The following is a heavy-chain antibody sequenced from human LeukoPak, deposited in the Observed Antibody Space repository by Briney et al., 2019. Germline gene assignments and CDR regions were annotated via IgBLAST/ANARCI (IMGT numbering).Heavy chain of an antibody. CDR3: ARDTLSGNAFHI. CDR1: GGTFSSYA. D-gene: IGHD3-3*01. V-gene: IGHV1-18*01. Sequence: ASVKVSCKASGGTFSSYAISWVRQAPGQGLEWMGWISTYNGNTNYAQNLQGRVTMTTDTSTSTAYMELRSLRSDDTAVYFCARDTLSGNAFHIWGQGTLVTVSS. CDR2: ISTYNGNT. J-gene: IGHJ3*02.